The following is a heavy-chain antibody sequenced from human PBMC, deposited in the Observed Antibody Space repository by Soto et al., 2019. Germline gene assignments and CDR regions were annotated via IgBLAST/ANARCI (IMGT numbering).Heavy chain of an antibody. CDR2: ISSSSSYI. J-gene: IGHJ6*03. V-gene: IGHV3-21*01. D-gene: IGHD3-10*01. Sequence: EVQLVESGGGLVKPGGSLRLSCAASGFTFSSYSMNWVRQAPGKGLEWVSSISSSSSYIYYADSVKGRFTISRDNAKNSLYLQMNSLRAEDTAVYYCARDRGITMVRGSYYMDVWGKGTTVTVSS. CDR3: ARDRGITMVRGSYYMDV. CDR1: GFTFSSYS.